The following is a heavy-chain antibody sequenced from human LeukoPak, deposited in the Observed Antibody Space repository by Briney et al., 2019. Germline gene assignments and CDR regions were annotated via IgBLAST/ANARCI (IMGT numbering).Heavy chain of an antibody. Sequence: GGSLRLSCAASGFTFSNAWMSWVRQAPGKGLEWVAVISYDGSNKYYADSVKGRFTISRDNSKNTLYLQMNSLRAEDTAVYYCARAGGLVGATHYYYYYMDVWGKGTTVTISS. CDR1: GFTFSNAW. D-gene: IGHD1-26*01. CDR3: ARAGGLVGATHYYYYYMDV. CDR2: ISYDGSNK. V-gene: IGHV3-30*14. J-gene: IGHJ6*03.